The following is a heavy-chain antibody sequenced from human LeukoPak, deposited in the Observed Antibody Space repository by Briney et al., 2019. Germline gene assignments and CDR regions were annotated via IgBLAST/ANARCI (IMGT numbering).Heavy chain of an antibody. CDR1: GFTFSGSA. Sequence: GGSLRLSCAASGFTFSGSAMHWVRQASGQGLEWVGRIRSKANSYATAYAASVKGRFTISRDDSKNTAYLQMNSLKTEDTAVYYCTPAVAGFFDYWGQGTLVTVSS. J-gene: IGHJ4*02. CDR3: TPAVAGFFDY. D-gene: IGHD6-19*01. CDR2: IRSKANSYAT. V-gene: IGHV3-73*01.